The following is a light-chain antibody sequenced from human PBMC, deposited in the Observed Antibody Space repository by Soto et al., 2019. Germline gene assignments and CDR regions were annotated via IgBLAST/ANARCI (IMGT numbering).Light chain of an antibody. CDR2: GAS. CDR1: QSVSSNY. J-gene: IGKJ1*01. CDR3: QQFESSLWT. V-gene: IGKV3-20*01. Sequence: IVLTQSPGTLSLSPGNRATLSCKSSQSVSSNYLAWYQQKPGQSPRLLIYGASTRAPGIPDRFTCSGSGTDFTLTISSLEPEDVAVYYCQQFESSLWTFGQETTVDIK.